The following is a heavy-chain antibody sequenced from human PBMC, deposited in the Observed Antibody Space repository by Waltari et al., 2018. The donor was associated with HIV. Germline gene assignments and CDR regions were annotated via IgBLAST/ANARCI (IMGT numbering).Heavy chain of an antibody. CDR3: ARAGSGYSYGYPDAFDI. CDR1: GFTFSSYW. V-gene: IGHV3-7*01. J-gene: IGHJ3*02. D-gene: IGHD5-18*01. Sequence: EVQLVESGGGLVQPGGSLRLSCAASGFTFSSYWMSWVRQAPGKGLEWVANIKQDGSEKYYVDSVKGRFTISRDNAKNSLYLQMNSLRAEDTAVYYCARAGSGYSYGYPDAFDIWGQGTMVTVSS. CDR2: IKQDGSEK.